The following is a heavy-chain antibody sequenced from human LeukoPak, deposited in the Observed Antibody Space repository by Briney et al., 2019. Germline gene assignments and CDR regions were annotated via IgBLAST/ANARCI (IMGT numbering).Heavy chain of an antibody. CDR2: ISGSGGST. J-gene: IGHJ4*02. CDR1: GFTFNNYA. CDR3: ASWSGYLYYFDY. V-gene: IGHV3-23*01. D-gene: IGHD3-3*01. Sequence: GGSLRLSCAASGFTFNNYAMSWVRQAPGKGLEWVSAISGSGGSTYYADSVKVRFTISRDNSKNTLYLQMNSLRAEDTAVYYCASWSGYLYYFDYWGQGTLVTVSS.